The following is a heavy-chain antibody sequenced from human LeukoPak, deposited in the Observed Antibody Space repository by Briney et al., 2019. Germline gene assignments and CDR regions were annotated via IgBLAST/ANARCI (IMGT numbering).Heavy chain of an antibody. Sequence: PSETLSLTCTVSGGSISNNNYYWGWIRQPPGKGLEWIGTMYYSGSTYYDPSLKSRVTISVDTSKNQFSLKLSSVTAADTAVYYCARRRFGDPGADPWGQGTLVTVSS. J-gene: IGHJ5*02. CDR1: GGSISNNNYY. V-gene: IGHV4-39*01. CDR2: MYYSGST. D-gene: IGHD3-10*01. CDR3: ARRRFGDPGADP.